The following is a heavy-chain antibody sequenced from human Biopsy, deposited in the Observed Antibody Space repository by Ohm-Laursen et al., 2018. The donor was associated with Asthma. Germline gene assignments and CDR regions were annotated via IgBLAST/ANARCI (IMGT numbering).Heavy chain of an antibody. Sequence: SLRLSCTASGFTFSSYGMHWVRQAPGKGLEWVALISNDGSSKYYADSVKGRFTISRDISKNTLYLQMNSLRAEDTAVYYCARSDCGSGGYCYIPFYFWGQGALVTVSS. J-gene: IGHJ4*02. CDR3: ARSDCGSGGYCYIPFYF. CDR2: ISNDGSSK. CDR1: GFTFSSYG. D-gene: IGHD2-21*02. V-gene: IGHV3-30*03.